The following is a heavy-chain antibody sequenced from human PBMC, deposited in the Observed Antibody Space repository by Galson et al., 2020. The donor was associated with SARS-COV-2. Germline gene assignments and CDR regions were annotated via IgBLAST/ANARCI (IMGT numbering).Heavy chain of an antibody. CDR2: IYYSGST. Sequence: SETLSLTCTVSGGSISSGGYYWSWIRQHPGKGLEWIGYIYYSGSTYYNPSLKSRVTISVDTSKNQFSLKLSSVTAADTAVYYCARDRNCRGGSCADFDYWGQGTLVTVSS. J-gene: IGHJ4*02. CDR1: GGSISSGGYY. V-gene: IGHV4-31*03. CDR3: ARDRNCRGGSCADFDY. D-gene: IGHD2-15*01.